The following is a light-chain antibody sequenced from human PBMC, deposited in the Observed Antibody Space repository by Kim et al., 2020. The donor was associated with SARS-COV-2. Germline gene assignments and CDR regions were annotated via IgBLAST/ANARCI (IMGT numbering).Light chain of an antibody. CDR3: TSYTTTSTVV. CDR1: SSDVGYNY. V-gene: IGLV2-14*03. J-gene: IGLJ2*01. CDR2: DVS. Sequence: PGPSITTSCTGTSSDVGYNYVSWYQQYPGNAPKLLIYDVSDRPSGISNRFSGSKSGNTASLTISGLQAEDEADYFCTSYTTTSTVVFGGGTKVTVL.